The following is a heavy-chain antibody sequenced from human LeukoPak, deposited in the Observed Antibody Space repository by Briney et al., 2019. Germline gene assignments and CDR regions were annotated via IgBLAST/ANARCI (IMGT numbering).Heavy chain of an antibody. Sequence: GGSLRLSCAASGFTFSSYSMNWARQAPGKGLEWVSYISSSSSTIYYADSVKGRFTISRDNAKNSLYLQMNSLRDEDTAVYYCARDFPQSRGVAFDYWGQGTLVTVSS. J-gene: IGHJ4*02. CDR2: ISSSSSTI. CDR3: ARDFPQSRGVAFDY. D-gene: IGHD3-10*01. CDR1: GFTFSSYS. V-gene: IGHV3-48*02.